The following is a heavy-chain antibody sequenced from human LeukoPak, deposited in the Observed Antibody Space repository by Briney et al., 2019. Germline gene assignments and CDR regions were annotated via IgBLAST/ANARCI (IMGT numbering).Heavy chain of an antibody. Sequence: GSLRLSCAASGFTFAGHTMTWLRQAPGKGLEWVSIIGGRDDRTYYADSVEGRFTISRDNSKNILYLQMSSLRAEDTAVYYCAKDPNPFYDFWSGYKWGQGTLVTVSS. J-gene: IGHJ4*02. CDR1: GFTFAGHT. CDR3: AKDPNPFYDFWSGYK. D-gene: IGHD3-3*01. V-gene: IGHV3-23*01. CDR2: IGGRDDRT.